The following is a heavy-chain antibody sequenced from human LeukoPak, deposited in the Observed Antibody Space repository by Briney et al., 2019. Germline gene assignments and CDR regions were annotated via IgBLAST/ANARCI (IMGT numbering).Heavy chain of an antibody. Sequence: SETLSLTCTVSGGSISSYYWSWIRQPPGKGLDWIGYIYTSGSTNYNPSLKSRVPIPVDPPKNQFSLKLRSVTAADTAVYYCARQELEPLNWFDPWGQGTLVTVSS. CDR2: IYTSGST. CDR1: GGSISSYY. CDR3: ARQELEPLNWFDP. D-gene: IGHD1-1*01. V-gene: IGHV4-4*09. J-gene: IGHJ5*02.